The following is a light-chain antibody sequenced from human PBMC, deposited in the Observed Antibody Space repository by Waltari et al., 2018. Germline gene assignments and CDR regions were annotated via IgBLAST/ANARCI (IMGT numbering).Light chain of an antibody. CDR2: DAS. Sequence: DIQMTQSPSSLSASVGDRVTITCQASQDISNYFTWYQQKPGKAPKLLIYDASNLETGVPSRFSGSGSGTDFTFTISSLQPEDIATYYCQQYDNLPVFGPGTKVDIK. V-gene: IGKV1-33*01. J-gene: IGKJ3*01. CDR3: QQYDNLPV. CDR1: QDISNY.